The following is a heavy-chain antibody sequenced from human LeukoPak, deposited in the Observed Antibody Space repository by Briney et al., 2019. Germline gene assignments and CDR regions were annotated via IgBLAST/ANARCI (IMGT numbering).Heavy chain of an antibody. Sequence: SGTLSLTCAVSGGSISSSNWWSWVRQPPGKGLEWIGEIYHSGSTNYNPSLKSRVTISVDRSKNQFSLKLSSVTAADTAVYYCARGSSSWTYGMDVWGQGTTVTVSS. CDR1: GGSISSSNW. CDR2: IYHSGST. V-gene: IGHV4-4*02. J-gene: IGHJ6*02. CDR3: ARGSSSWTYGMDV. D-gene: IGHD6-13*01.